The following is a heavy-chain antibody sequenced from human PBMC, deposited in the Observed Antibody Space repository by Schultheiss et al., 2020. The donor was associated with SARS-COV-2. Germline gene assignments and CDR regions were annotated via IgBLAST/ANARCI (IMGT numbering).Heavy chain of an antibody. V-gene: IGHV3-48*04. CDR2: ISETGTTI. Sequence: GGSLRLSCVGSGFTFSSYSMNWVRQAPGKGLEWLSYISETGTTIYYADSVKGRFIMSRDDGRNSLYLQMNRLRVEDTAVYYCAKVGDCTGDNCYKFYYYGMDVWGQGTTVTVSS. D-gene: IGHD2-8*02. CDR1: GFTFSSYS. CDR3: AKVGDCTGDNCYKFYYYGMDV. J-gene: IGHJ6*02.